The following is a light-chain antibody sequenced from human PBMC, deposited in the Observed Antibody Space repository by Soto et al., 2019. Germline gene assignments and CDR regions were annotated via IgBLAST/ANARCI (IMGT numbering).Light chain of an antibody. Sequence: SVLTQPPSVSGAPGQRVTISCTGSSSNIGAGYDVHWYQQLPGTAPKLLIHGNNNRPSGVPDRFSGSKSGTSASLAFAGLQAEDEADYYCQSYDSSLSAYVFGTGTKVTVL. CDR2: GNN. CDR1: SSNIGAGYD. CDR3: QSYDSSLSAYV. V-gene: IGLV1-40*01. J-gene: IGLJ1*01.